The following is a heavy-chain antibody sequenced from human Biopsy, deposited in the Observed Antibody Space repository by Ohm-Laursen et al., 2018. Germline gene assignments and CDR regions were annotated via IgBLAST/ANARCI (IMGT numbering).Heavy chain of an antibody. D-gene: IGHD3/OR15-3a*01. CDR2: IYYSGST. V-gene: IGHV4-59*08. CDR1: GVYISDYY. CDR3: ASRGLVMASDYYFDD. J-gene: IGHJ4*02. Sequence: TLSLTCSVSGVYISDYYWSWIRQPPGRGLEWVGSIYYSGSTNYNPSLKSRVTISADTSKSQLSLHLPSVTAADTAVYYCASRGLVMASDYYFDDWGQGTLVTVSS.